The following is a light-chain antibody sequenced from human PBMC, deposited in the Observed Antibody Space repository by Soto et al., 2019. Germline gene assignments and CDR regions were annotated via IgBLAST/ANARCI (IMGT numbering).Light chain of an antibody. CDR2: GAS. Sequence: EIVMTQSPATLSVSPGERATLSCRASQSVSSNLAWYQQKPGQAPRLLIYGASTRATGIPARFSGSGSGTRFTLCISSRRAEDFAVYYCQHYNSWPPWTFGQGTKVDIK. CDR3: QHYNSWPPWT. CDR1: QSVSSN. V-gene: IGKV3-15*01. J-gene: IGKJ1*01.